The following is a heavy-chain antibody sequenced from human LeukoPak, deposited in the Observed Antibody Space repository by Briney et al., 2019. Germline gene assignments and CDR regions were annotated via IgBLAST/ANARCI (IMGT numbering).Heavy chain of an antibody. J-gene: IGHJ5*02. V-gene: IGHV3-15*01. CDR1: GFTFANVW. CDR3: ATGLRYYDILPGNQGPTGFAP. D-gene: IGHD3-9*01. Sequence: GGSLRLSCAASGFTFANVWMNWVRQSPGKGLEWVGRIKSVIDGGTKDYAAPVKGRFTISRDDSKNTLYLDMDSLKIEDTAVYFCATGLRYYDILPGNQGPTGFAPWGQGTQVTVSS. CDR2: IKSVIDGGTK.